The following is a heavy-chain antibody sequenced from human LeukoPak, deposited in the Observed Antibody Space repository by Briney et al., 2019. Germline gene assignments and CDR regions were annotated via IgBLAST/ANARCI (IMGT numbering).Heavy chain of an antibody. V-gene: IGHV4-39*07. J-gene: IGHJ5*02. CDR3: ARGSKYYGSKNWFDP. Sequence: NPSEALSLTCTVSGDSISSGNYYWTWIRQPPGKGLEWIGEINHSGSTNYNPSLKSRVTISVDTSKNQFSLKLSSVTAADTAVYYCARGSKYYGSKNWFDPWGQGTLVTVSS. CDR1: GDSISSGNYY. D-gene: IGHD3-10*01. CDR2: INHSGST.